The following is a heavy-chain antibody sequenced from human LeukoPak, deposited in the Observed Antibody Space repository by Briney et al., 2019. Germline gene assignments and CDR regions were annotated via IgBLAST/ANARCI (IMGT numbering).Heavy chain of an antibody. CDR1: GFTFSDYY. CDR2: ISSSSSYT. CDR3: ARSCSSTSCPFDC. D-gene: IGHD2-2*01. J-gene: IGHJ4*02. Sequence: GGSLRLSCAASGFTFSDYYMSWIRQAPGKGLEWVSYISSSSSYTNYADSVKGRFTISRDNAKNSLYLQMNSLRAEDTAVYYCARSCSSTSCPFDCWGQGTLVTVSS. V-gene: IGHV3-11*06.